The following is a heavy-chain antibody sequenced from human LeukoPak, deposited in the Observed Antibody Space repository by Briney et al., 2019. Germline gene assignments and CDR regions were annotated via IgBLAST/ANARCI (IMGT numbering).Heavy chain of an antibody. J-gene: IGHJ3*02. CDR3: ARHLVTPDDAFDI. Sequence: SVKVSCKASGGTFSSYAISWVRQAPGQGLEWMGGIIPIFGTANYAQKFQGRVTITTDESTSTAYMELSSLRSEDTAVYYCARHLVTPDDAFDIWGQGTMVTVSS. CDR2: IIPIFGTA. CDR1: GGTFSSYA. V-gene: IGHV1-69*05. D-gene: IGHD3-9*01.